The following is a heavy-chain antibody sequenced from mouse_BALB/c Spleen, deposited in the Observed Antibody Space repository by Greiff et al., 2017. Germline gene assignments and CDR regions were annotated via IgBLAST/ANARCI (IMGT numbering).Heavy chain of an antibody. CDR3: ARGGSAMDY. J-gene: IGHJ4*01. Sequence: EVQVVESGGGLVKPGGSLKLSCAASGFTFSSYAMSWVRQTPEKRLEWVASISSGGSTYYPDSVKGRFTISRDNARNILYLQMSSLRSEDTAMYYCARGGSAMDYWGQGTSVTVSS. V-gene: IGHV5-6-5*01. CDR1: GFTFSSYA. CDR2: ISSGGST.